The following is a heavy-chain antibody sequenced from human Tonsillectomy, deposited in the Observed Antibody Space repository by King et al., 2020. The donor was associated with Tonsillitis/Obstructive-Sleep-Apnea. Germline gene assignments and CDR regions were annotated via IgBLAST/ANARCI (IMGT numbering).Heavy chain of an antibody. CDR2: ISYDGSNK. V-gene: IGHV3-30*18. J-gene: IGHJ6*02. CDR1: GFTFSTYV. Sequence: VQLVESGGGVVQPGRSLRLSCAASGFTFSTYVMHWVRQAPGKGLEWVAVISYDGSNKYYADSVKGRFTLSRDNSKNTLYLQMNSLRVEDTAVYYCAKVVVVTASYYYYAMDVWGQGTTVTVSS. D-gene: IGHD2-21*02. CDR3: AKVVVVTASYYYYAMDV.